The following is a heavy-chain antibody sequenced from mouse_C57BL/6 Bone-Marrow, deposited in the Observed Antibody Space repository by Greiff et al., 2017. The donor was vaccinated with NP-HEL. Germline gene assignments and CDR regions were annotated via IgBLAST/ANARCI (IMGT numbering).Heavy chain of an antibody. J-gene: IGHJ2*01. CDR3: AREGGYDYPYYFDY. Sequence: EVQLQQSGPELVKPGASVKISCKASGYTFTDYYMNWVKQSHGKSLEWIGDINPNNGGTSYNQKFKGKATLTVDKSSSTAYMELRSLTSEDSAVYYCAREGGYDYPYYFDYWGQGTTLTVSS. D-gene: IGHD2-4*01. CDR1: GYTFTDYY. CDR2: INPNNGGT. V-gene: IGHV1-26*01.